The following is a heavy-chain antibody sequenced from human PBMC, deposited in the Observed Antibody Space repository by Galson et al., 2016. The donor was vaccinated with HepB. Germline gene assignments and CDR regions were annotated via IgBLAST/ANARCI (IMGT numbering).Heavy chain of an antibody. V-gene: IGHV5-51*01. Sequence: QSGAEVKKPGESLKISCQGSGYSFTTYWIGWVRQMPGKGLEWMGTIYAGDSDTRYSPSFQGQVTISVDKSINTAYLQWSRLEASDAAMYYCARGLVFVSNWYYDLWGRGTLVTVSS. J-gene: IGHJ2*01. CDR3: ARGLVFVSNWYYDL. CDR2: IYAGDSDT. D-gene: IGHD2-15*01. CDR1: GYSFTTYW.